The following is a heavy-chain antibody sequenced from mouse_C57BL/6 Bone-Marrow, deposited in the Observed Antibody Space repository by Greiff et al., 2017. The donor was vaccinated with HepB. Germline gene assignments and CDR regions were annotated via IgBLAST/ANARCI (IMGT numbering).Heavy chain of an antibody. CDR1: GYTFTDYY. CDR3: ARESSYPHWYFDV. CDR2: INPNNGGT. J-gene: IGHJ1*03. D-gene: IGHD1-1*01. Sequence: EVQLQQSGPELVKPGASVKISCKASGYTFTDYYMNWVKQSHGKSLEWIGDINPNNGGTSYNQKFKGKATLTVDKSSSTAYMELRSLTSEDSAVYYCARESSYPHWYFDVWGTGTTVTVSS. V-gene: IGHV1-26*01.